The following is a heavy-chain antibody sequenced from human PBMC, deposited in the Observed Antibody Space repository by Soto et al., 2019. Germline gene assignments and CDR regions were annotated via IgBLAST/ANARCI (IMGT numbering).Heavy chain of an antibody. J-gene: IGHJ4*02. CDR2: VYHTGNT. V-gene: IGHV4-59*01. Sequence: QVQLQESGPGLVKPSETLSLTCTVSDVSITPYYWTWIRHPPGKGLEWIGYVYHTGNTYYNPSLKSRVTISLDTSKNQVSLRLKSVTAADTAVYYCAREQYNWKLWGQGTLVTVSS. D-gene: IGHD1-20*01. CDR3: AREQYNWKL. CDR1: DVSITPYY.